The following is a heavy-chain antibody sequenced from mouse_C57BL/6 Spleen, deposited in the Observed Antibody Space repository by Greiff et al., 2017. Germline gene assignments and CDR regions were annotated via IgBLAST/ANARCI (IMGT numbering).Heavy chain of an antibody. CDR3: ARDSSGYSDY. V-gene: IGHV1-72*01. CDR2: IGPNSGGT. CDR1: GYTFTSYW. D-gene: IGHD3-2*02. J-gene: IGHJ2*01. Sequence: QVQLQQPGAELVKPGASVKLSCKASGYTFTSYWMHWVQQRPGRGLEWIGRIGPNSGGTKYNEKFKSKVTLTVDKPSSTAYMQLSSLTSEDSAVCYCARDSSGYSDYWGKGTTLTVSS.